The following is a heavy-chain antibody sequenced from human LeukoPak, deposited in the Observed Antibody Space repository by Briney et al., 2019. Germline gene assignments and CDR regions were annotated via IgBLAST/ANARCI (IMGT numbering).Heavy chain of an antibody. CDR2: INHSGST. V-gene: IGHV4-34*01. D-gene: IGHD2-2*02. Sequence: SETLSLTCAVYGGSFSGYYWSWIRKPPGKGLEWIGEINHSGSTNCNPSLKSRVTISVDTSKNQFSLKLSSVTAADTAVYYCAGGNPGYCSSTSCYTGLGYWGQGTLVTVSS. CDR3: AGGNPGYCSSTSCYTGLGY. CDR1: GGSFSGYY. J-gene: IGHJ4*02.